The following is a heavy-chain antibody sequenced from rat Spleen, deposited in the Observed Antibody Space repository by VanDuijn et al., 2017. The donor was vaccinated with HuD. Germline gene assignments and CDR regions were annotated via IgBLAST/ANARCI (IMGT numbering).Heavy chain of an antibody. CDR2: IWTSGST. D-gene: IGHD1-4*01. J-gene: IGHJ3*01. Sequence: QVQLKESGPGLVQPSQTLSLTCTVSGLSLSTNSVSWIRQPPGKGLEWMGVIWTSGSTAYNPLLQSRLSFTRDTSKSQVFLKMNSLQTEDTAMYFCASEGTTRVRGWFAYWGQGTLVTVSS. CDR1: GLSLSTNS. CDR3: ASEGTTRVRGWFAY. V-gene: IGHV2-47*01.